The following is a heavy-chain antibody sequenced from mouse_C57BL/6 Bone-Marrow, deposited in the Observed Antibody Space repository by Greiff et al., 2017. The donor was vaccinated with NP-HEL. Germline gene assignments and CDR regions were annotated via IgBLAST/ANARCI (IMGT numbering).Heavy chain of an antibody. Sequence: QVQLQQPGAELVKPGASVKLSCKASGYTFTSYWMHWVKQRPGRGLEWIGRIDPKSGGTKYNEKFKSKATLTVDKPSSTAYMQLSSLTSEDSAVYYCARRNYGIAMDYWGQGTSVTVSS. V-gene: IGHV1-72*01. CDR2: IDPKSGGT. CDR3: ARRNYGIAMDY. J-gene: IGHJ4*01. D-gene: IGHD1-1*01. CDR1: GYTFTSYW.